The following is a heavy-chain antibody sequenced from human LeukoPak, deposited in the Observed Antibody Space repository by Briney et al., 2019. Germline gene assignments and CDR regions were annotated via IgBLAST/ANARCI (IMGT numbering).Heavy chain of an antibody. CDR2: MNPRTGRA. CDR3: ARVDYYGSGSYCNPFDY. CDR1: GYTFTSYY. Sequence: ASVKVSCKASGYTFTSYYMHWVRQAPGHGLEYMGWMNPRTGRAIYAQKFQGRVTMTRDTSSFTAYMELNRLRSDDTAIYYCARVDYYGSGSYCNPFDYWGQGTLVTVST. J-gene: IGHJ4*02. V-gene: IGHV1-2*02. D-gene: IGHD3-10*01.